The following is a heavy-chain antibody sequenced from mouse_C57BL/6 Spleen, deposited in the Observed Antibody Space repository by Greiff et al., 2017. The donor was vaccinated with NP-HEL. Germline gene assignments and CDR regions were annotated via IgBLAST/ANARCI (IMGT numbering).Heavy chain of an antibody. CDR2: IDPSDSET. J-gene: IGHJ4*01. V-gene: IGHV1-52*01. CDR3: ARCYDGYYDYAMDY. CDR1: GYTFTSYW. Sequence: QVHVKQSGAELVRPGSSVKLSCKASGYTFTSYWMHWVKQRPIQGLEWIGNIDPSDSETHYNQKFKDKATLTVDKSSSTAYMQLSSLTSEDSAVYFCARCYDGYYDYAMDYWGQGTSVTVSS. D-gene: IGHD2-3*01.